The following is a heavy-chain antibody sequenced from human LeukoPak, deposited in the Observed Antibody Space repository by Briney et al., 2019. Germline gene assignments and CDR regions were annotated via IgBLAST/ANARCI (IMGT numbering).Heavy chain of an antibody. J-gene: IGHJ5*02. D-gene: IGHD6-19*01. CDR1: GFTFSSYS. Sequence: GGSLRLSCAASGFTFSSYSMNWVRQAPGKGLEWVSSISSSSSYIYYADSVKGRFTISRDNAKNSLYLQMNSLRAEDTAVYYCARDLSVAGTGDWFDPWGQGTLVTVSS. V-gene: IGHV3-21*01. CDR3: ARDLSVAGTGDWFDP. CDR2: ISSSSSYI.